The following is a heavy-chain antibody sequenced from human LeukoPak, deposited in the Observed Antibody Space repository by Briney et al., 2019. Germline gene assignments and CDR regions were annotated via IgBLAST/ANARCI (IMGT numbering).Heavy chain of an antibody. V-gene: IGHV4-34*01. D-gene: IGHD3-3*01. J-gene: IGHJ5*02. CDR2: INHSGSP. CDR3: ARRGLRFLESVKYSWFDP. Sequence: SETLSLPCAVYGGSFSGYYWIWIPQPPGKGLEWIGEINHSGSPNYNPSLKSRVTISVDTSKSQFSLKLNSVTAADAAIYFCARRGLRFLESVKYSWFDPWGQGTLVTVSS. CDR1: GGSFSGYY.